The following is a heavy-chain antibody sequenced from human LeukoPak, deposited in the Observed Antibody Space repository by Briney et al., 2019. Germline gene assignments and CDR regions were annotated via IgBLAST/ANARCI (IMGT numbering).Heavy chain of an antibody. CDR1: GYTFTDYY. CDR3: ARDRVGSGWPRPYYFGN. Sequence: ASVNVSCKASGYTFTDYYLHWVRQAPGQGLEWMGLINPNTGATISAQKFQGRVTMTRDTSIDTAYMELTRLTSDDTAVYYCARDRVGSGWPRPYYFGNWGQGTLVTVSS. V-gene: IGHV1-2*02. CDR2: INPNTGAT. D-gene: IGHD6-19*01. J-gene: IGHJ4*02.